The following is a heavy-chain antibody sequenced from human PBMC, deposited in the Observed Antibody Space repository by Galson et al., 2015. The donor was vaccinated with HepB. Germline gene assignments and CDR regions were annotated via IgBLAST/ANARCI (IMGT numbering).Heavy chain of an antibody. V-gene: IGHV1-2*02. CDR2: INPNSGGT. D-gene: IGHD1-26*01. CDR3: ARDLKVGGRGYYYYMDV. J-gene: IGHJ6*03. CDR1: GYTFTGYY. Sequence: SVKVSCKASGYTFTGYYMHWVRQAPGQGLEWMGWINPNSGGTNYAQKFQGRVTMTRDTSISTAYMELSRLRSDDTAVYYCARDLKVGGRGYYYYMDVWGKGTTVTVSS.